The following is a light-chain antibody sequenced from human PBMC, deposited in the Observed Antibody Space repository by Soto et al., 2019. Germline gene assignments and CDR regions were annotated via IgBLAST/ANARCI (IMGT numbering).Light chain of an antibody. J-gene: IGKJ1*01. CDR1: QSVSSS. Sequence: EIMMTQSPATLSVSPGVRATLSCRARQSVSSSLAWYQQKPGQAPRLLIYGASTRATGIPARFSGSGSGTEFTLTINSLQSEDFAVYYCQQYNNWWTFGQGTKVEIK. CDR2: GAS. V-gene: IGKV3-15*01. CDR3: QQYNNWWT.